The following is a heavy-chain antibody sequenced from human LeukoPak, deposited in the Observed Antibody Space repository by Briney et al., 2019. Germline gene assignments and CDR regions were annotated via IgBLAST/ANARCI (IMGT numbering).Heavy chain of an antibody. CDR3: ARTDSSGYYGDY. D-gene: IGHD3-22*01. Sequence: SQTLSLTCTVSGGSISSGGYYWSWIRQHPGKGLEWIGFIYYSGSTYYNSSLKSRVTTSVDTSKNQFSLKLSSVTAADTAVYYCARTDSSGYYGDYWGQGTLVTVSS. CDR1: GGSISSGGYY. J-gene: IGHJ4*02. V-gene: IGHV4-31*03. CDR2: IYYSGST.